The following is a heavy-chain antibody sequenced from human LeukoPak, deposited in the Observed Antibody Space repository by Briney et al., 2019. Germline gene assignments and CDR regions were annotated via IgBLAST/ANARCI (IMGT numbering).Heavy chain of an antibody. D-gene: IGHD2-15*01. V-gene: IGHV4-61*02. J-gene: IGHJ3*02. CDR1: GGSISSGSYY. CDR2: IYTSGST. CDR3: AREEDIVVDI. Sequence: SETLSLTCTVSGGSISSGSYYWSRIRQPAGKGLEWIGRIYTSGSTNYNPSLKSRVTISVDTSKNQFSLKLSSVTAADTAVYYCAREEDIVVDIWGQGTMVTVSS.